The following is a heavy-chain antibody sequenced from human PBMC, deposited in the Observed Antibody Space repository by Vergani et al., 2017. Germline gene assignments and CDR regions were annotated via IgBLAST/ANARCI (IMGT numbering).Heavy chain of an antibody. D-gene: IGHD2-2*01. V-gene: IGHV5-51*03. CDR3: ARLEPASPAHYYYXMDV. Sequence: EVQLVQSGAEVKKPGESLKISCKGSGYSFTLYWIGWVRQMPGKGLEWMGIIYPGDSDTRDSPSFHGQVTISADKSISTAYLQWTSLKASDTAMYYCARLEPASPAHYYYXMDVWGKGTTVTVSS. J-gene: IGHJ6*03. CDR2: IYPGDSDT. CDR1: GYSFTLYW.